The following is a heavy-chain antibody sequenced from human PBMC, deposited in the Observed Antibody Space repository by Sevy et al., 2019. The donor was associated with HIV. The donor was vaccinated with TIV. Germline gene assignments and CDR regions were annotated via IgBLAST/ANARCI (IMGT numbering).Heavy chain of an antibody. D-gene: IGHD6-13*01. Sequence: SETLSLTCTVSGYSISSGYYWGWIRQPPGKGLEWIGSIYHSGSTYYNPSLKSRVTISVDTSKNQFSLKLSSVTAADTAVYYCARDGIAADFNWFDPWGQRTLVTVSS. CDR2: IYHSGST. J-gene: IGHJ5*02. V-gene: IGHV4-38-2*02. CDR1: GYSISSGYY. CDR3: ARDGIAADFNWFDP.